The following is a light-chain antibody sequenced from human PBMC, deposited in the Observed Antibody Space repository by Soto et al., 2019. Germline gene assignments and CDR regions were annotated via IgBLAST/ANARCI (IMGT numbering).Light chain of an antibody. CDR1: QSISSY. V-gene: IGKV1-39*01. CDR2: AAS. J-gene: IGKJ5*01. CDR3: QQSYSTPIT. Sequence: DSQMTQSPSSLSASVVDIVTITFLASQSISSYLNWYQQKPGKAPKLLIYAASSLQSGVPSRFSGSGSGTDFTLTISSLQPEDFATYYCQQSYSTPITFGQGTRLEIK.